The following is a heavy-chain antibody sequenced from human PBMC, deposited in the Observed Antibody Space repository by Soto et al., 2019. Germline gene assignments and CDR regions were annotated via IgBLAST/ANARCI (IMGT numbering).Heavy chain of an antibody. V-gene: IGHV3-30-3*01. D-gene: IGHD4-17*01. CDR2: ISYDGSNK. CDR3: ARDPHDYGDYVRPRYYYGMDV. J-gene: IGHJ6*02. Sequence: GGSLRLSCAASGFTFSSYAMHWVRQAPGKGLEWVAVISYDGSNKYYADSVKGRFTISRDNSKNTLYLQMNSLRAEDTAVYYCARDPHDYGDYVRPRYYYGMDVWGQGXTVTVYS. CDR1: GFTFSSYA.